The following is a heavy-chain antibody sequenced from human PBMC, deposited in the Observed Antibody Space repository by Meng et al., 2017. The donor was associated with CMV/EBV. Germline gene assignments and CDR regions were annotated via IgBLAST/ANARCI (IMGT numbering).Heavy chain of an antibody. Sequence: GESLKISCTASGFTFGDYTMNWVRPAPGKGLEWVGFIRSKAYGGTTKYAASVKGRFTISRDDSKSIAYLQMNSLKTEDTAVYYCTREYYDFWSGYGWADYWGQGTLVTVS. J-gene: IGHJ4*02. V-gene: IGHV3-49*04. D-gene: IGHD3-3*01. CDR3: TREYYDFWSGYGWADY. CDR2: IRSKAYGGTT. CDR1: GFTFGDYT.